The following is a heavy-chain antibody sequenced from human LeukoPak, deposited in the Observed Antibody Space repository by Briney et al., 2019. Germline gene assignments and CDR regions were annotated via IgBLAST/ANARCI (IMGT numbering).Heavy chain of an antibody. J-gene: IGHJ6*03. Sequence: SETLSLTCTVSGGSISSGGYYWSWIRQPPGKGLEWIGYIYHNGSTYYNPSLKGRVTISVDRSKNQFSLKLSSVTAADTAVYYCARVVVFGVVTGYYYYMDVWGKGTTVTVSS. CDR3: ARVVVFGVVTGYYYYMDV. D-gene: IGHD3-3*01. CDR1: GGSISSGGYY. CDR2: IYHNGST. V-gene: IGHV4-30-2*01.